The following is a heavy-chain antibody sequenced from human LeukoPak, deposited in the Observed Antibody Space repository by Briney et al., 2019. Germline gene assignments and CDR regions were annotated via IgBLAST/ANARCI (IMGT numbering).Heavy chain of an antibody. D-gene: IGHD4-23*01. CDR2: VSSDGRNT. CDR3: ARDLGGSGPTPIDY. CDR1: GFTFSNYW. J-gene: IGHJ4*02. Sequence: GGSLRLSCAASGFTFSNYWMHWVRQAPGKGLVWVSRVSSDGRNTIYADSVKGRFTISRDNAMNTLYLQMNSLRAEDTAVYYCARDLGGSGPTPIDYWGQGILVTVSS. V-gene: IGHV3-74*01.